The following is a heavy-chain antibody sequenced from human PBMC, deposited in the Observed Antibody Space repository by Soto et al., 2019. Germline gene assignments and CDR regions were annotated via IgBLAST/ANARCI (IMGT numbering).Heavy chain of an antibody. CDR3: XXXVXVPADFDY. V-gene: IGHV1-3*05. CDR2: INAGNGNT. J-gene: IGHJ4*02. CDR1: GYTFTGYA. Sequence: QVQLVQSGAEEKKPGASVKVSCKASGYTFTGYAVHWVRQAPGQRLEWMGWINAGNGNTKYSQKFQGRVTITRDTXXXXXXXXXXXXXXXXXXXXXXXXXVXVPADFDYWGQGTLVTVSS.